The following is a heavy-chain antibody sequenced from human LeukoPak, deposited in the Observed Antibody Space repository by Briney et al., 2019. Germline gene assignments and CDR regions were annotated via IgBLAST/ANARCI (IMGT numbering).Heavy chain of an antibody. V-gene: IGHV4-34*01. Sequence: SETLSLTCAVYGGSFSGYYWSWIRQPPGKGLEWIGEINHSGSTNYNPSLKSRVTISVDTSKNQFSLKLSSVTAADTAVYYCARDLAQQPGSDYWGQGTLVTVSS. CDR1: GGSFSGYY. D-gene: IGHD6-13*01. CDR3: ARDLAQQPGSDY. J-gene: IGHJ4*02. CDR2: INHSGST.